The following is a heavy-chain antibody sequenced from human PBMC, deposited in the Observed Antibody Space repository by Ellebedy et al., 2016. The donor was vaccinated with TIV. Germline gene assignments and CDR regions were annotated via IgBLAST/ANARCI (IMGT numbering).Heavy chain of an antibody. CDR1: GGSIRNYY. D-gene: IGHD2-2*01. CDR3: AASESADSDY. V-gene: IGHV4-59*01. J-gene: IGHJ4*02. Sequence: MPSETLSLTCPVSGGSIRNYYCTWIRQPPGKGLEWNGHMYYSGSSNYNPSLKSRVTMSIDTSKNQFSLKMSSVTAADTAVYYCAASESADSDYWGPGTLVTVSS. CDR2: MYYSGSS.